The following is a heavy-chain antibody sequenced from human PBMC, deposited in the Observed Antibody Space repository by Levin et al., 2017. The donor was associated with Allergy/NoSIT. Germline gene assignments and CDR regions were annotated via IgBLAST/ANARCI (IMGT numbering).Heavy chain of an antibody. Sequence: GGSLRLSCAASGFTFSSYGMHWVRQAPGKGLEWVAVISYDGSNKYYADSVKGRFTISRDNSKNTLYLQMNSLRAEDTAVYYCAKDTVATIPDWYFDLWGRGTLVTVSS. J-gene: IGHJ2*01. CDR2: ISYDGSNK. D-gene: IGHD5-24*01. CDR1: GFTFSSYG. V-gene: IGHV3-30*18. CDR3: AKDTVATIPDWYFDL.